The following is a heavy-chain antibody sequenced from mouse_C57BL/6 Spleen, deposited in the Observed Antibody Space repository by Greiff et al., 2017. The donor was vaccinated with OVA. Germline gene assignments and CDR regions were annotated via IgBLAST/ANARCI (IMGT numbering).Heavy chain of an antibody. J-gene: IGHJ2*01. Sequence: EVQLQESGPGLVKPSQSLSLTCSVTGYSITSGYYWNWIRQFPGNKLEWMGYISYDGSNNYNPSLKNRISITRDTSKNQFFLKLNSVTTEDTATYYCARDDYDSLFGYWGQGTTLTVSS. D-gene: IGHD2-4*01. CDR1: GYSITSGYY. CDR2: ISYDGSN. CDR3: ARDDYDSLFGY. V-gene: IGHV3-6*01.